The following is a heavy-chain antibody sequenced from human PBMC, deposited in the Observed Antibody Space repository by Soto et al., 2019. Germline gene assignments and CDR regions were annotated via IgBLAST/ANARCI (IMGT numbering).Heavy chain of an antibody. V-gene: IGHV3-72*01. CDR2: TRNKANSYTT. CDR3: ARGGYCSSTSCYTDYYGMDV. D-gene: IGHD2-2*02. J-gene: IGHJ6*02. Sequence: GSLRLSCAASGFTFSDHYMDWVRQAPGKGLEWVGRTRNKANSYTTEYAASVKGRFTISRDDSKNSLYLQMNSLKTEDTAVYYCARGGYCSSTSCYTDYYGMDVWGQGTTVTVSS. CDR1: GFTFSDHY.